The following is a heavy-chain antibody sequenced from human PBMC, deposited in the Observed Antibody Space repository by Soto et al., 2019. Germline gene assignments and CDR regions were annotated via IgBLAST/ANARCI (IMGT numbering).Heavy chain of an antibody. CDR2: FRTGGDDATT. J-gene: IGHJ4*02. Sequence: GGSLRLSCAASGFTFSSYSMSWVRQAPGKGLEWVSGFRTGGDDATTYYADSVKGRFTISRDNSKNTLYLQMNSLRAEDTALYYCARDQGASYGLYYFDYWGQGTLVTVSS. V-gene: IGHV3-23*01. CDR1: GFTFSSYS. D-gene: IGHD5-18*01. CDR3: ARDQGASYGLYYFDY.